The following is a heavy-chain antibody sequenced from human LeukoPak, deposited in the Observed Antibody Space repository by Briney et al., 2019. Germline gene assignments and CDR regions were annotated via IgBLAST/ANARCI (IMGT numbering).Heavy chain of an antibody. Sequence: GGSLRLSCAASGFNFRGYAMSWVRQAPGKGLEWVSAISGSDARAHYAESVRGRFTISRDNSQNTLHLQMTSLRAEDTAVYYCAKEVVMGETNYYYYGMDVWGQGTTVTVSS. CDR1: GFNFRGYA. V-gene: IGHV3-23*01. D-gene: IGHD1-26*01. CDR3: AKEVVMGETNYYYYGMDV. CDR2: ISGSDARA. J-gene: IGHJ6*02.